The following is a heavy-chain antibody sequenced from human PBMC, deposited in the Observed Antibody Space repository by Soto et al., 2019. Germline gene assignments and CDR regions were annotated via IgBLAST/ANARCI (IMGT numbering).Heavy chain of an antibody. Sequence: QLQLQESGPGLVKPSETLSLTCTVSGGSISSSSYYWGWIRQPPGKGLEWIGSIYYSGSTYYNPSLKSRVTIYVDTSKNQVSLKLSSVTDADTAVYYCARRPRDDVWSGSNHRGKWFDPWGQGTLVTVSS. J-gene: IGHJ5*02. D-gene: IGHD3-3*01. V-gene: IGHV4-39*01. CDR1: GGSISSSSYY. CDR3: ARRPRDDVWSGSNHRGKWFDP. CDR2: IYYSGST.